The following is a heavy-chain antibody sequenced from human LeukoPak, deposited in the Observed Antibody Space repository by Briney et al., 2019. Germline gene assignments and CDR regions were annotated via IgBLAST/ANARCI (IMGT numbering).Heavy chain of an antibody. CDR3: ARQGDSSSWPGAFDI. Sequence: SETLSLTCTVSGGTISSYYWSWIRQPPGKGLEWIGYIYYSGSTNYNPSLKSRVTISVDTSKNQFSLKLSSVTAADTAVYYCARQGDSSSWPGAFDIWGQGTMVTVSS. CDR1: GGTISSYY. V-gene: IGHV4-59*08. D-gene: IGHD6-13*01. CDR2: IYYSGST. J-gene: IGHJ3*02.